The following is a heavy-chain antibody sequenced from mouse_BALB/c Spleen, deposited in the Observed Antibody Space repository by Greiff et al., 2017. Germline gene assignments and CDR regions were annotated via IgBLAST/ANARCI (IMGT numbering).Heavy chain of an antibody. D-gene: IGHD1-1*01. V-gene: IGHV1-4*02. CDR1: GYTFTSYT. J-gene: IGHJ2*01. Sequence: QVQLQQSAAELARPGASVKMSCKASGYTFTSYTMHWVKQRPGQGLEWIGYINPSSGYTEYNQKFKDKTTLTADKSSSTAYMQLSSLTSEDSAVYYCATFTTVYFDYWGPGTTLTVSS. CDR2: INPSSGYT. CDR3: ATFTTVYFDY.